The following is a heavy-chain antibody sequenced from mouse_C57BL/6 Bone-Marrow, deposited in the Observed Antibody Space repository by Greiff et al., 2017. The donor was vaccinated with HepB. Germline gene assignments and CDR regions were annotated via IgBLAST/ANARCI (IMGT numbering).Heavy chain of an antibody. CDR3: ARDGAYYSNPYFDV. D-gene: IGHD2-5*01. Sequence: QVQLQQSGPELVKPGASVKISCKASGYAFSSSWMNWVKQRPGKGLEWIGRIYPGDGDNNYNGKFKGKATLTADKSSSTAYMQLSSLTSEDSAVYFCARDGAYYSNPYFDVWGTGTTVTVSS. J-gene: IGHJ1*03. CDR1: GYAFSSSW. V-gene: IGHV1-82*01. CDR2: IYPGDGDN.